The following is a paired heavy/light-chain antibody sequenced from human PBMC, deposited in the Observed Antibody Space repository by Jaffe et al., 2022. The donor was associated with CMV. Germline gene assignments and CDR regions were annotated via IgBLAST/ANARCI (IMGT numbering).Light chain of an antibody. J-gene: IGLJ2*01. Sequence: SYELTQPPSVSVSPGQTASITCSGDKLGDKYACWYQQKPGQSPVLVIYQDSKRPSGIPERFSGSNSGNTATLTISGTQAMDEADYYCQAWDSFYVVFGGGTKLTVL. CDR1: KLGDKY. CDR2: QDS. V-gene: IGLV3-1*01. CDR3: QAWDSFYVV.
Heavy chain of an antibody. CDR1: GFTFSDYY. CDR3: ARDYTLVGSGYYYHDY. D-gene: IGHD3-22*01. CDR2: ISSSGSTI. Sequence: QVQLVESGGGLVKPGGSLRLSCAASGFTFSDYYMSWIRQAPGKGLEWVSYISSSGSTIYYADSVKGRFTISRDNAKNSLYLQMNSLRAEDTAVYYCARDYTLVGSGYYYHDYWGQGTLVTVSS. J-gene: IGHJ4*02. V-gene: IGHV3-11*01.